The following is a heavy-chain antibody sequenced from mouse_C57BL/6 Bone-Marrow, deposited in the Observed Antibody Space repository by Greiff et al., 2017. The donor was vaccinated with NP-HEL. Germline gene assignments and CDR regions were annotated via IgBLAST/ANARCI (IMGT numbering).Heavy chain of an antibody. J-gene: IGHJ1*03. Sequence: VQLQQSGAELVRPGTSVKVSCTASGYAFTNYLIEWVKQRPGQGLEWIGVINPGSGGTNYNEKFKGKATLTADKSSSTVYMQLSRLTSEDSAVYFCARGRYCGSSHWYFDVWGTGTTVTVSS. D-gene: IGHD1-1*01. V-gene: IGHV1-54*01. CDR2: INPGSGGT. CDR1: GYAFTNYL. CDR3: ARGRYCGSSHWYFDV.